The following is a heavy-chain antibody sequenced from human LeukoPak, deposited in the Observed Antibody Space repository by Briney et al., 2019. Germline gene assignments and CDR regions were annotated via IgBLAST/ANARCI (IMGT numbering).Heavy chain of an antibody. CDR1: GGTFSSSG. CDR2: IIPMFGTP. D-gene: IGHD3-9*01. V-gene: IGHV1-69*05. Sequence: SVKVSCKVPGGTFSSSGISWVRQAPEQGLEWMGGIIPMFGTPNYAQKLQGRVTITTDESTSTVYMELTSLGSEDTAEYFCARATGDRILTGYGSFDHWGQGTLVTASS. J-gene: IGHJ4*02. CDR3: ARATGDRILTGYGSFDH.